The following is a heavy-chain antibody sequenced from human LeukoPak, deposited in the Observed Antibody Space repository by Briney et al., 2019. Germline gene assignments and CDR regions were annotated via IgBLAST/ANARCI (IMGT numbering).Heavy chain of an antibody. V-gene: IGHV3-30-3*01. J-gene: IGHJ4*02. CDR1: GFTFSSYA. Sequence: GGSLRLSCAASGFTFSSYAMHWVRQAPGKGLEWVAVISHDGSNKYYADSVKGRFTISRDNSKNTLYLQMNSLRAEDTAVYYCAGCRYFDYWGQGTLVTVSS. D-gene: IGHD3-10*01. CDR2: ISHDGSNK. CDR3: AGCRYFDY.